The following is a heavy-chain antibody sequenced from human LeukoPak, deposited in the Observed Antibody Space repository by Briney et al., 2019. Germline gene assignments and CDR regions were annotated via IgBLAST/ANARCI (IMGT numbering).Heavy chain of an antibody. CDR2: ISYDGSNK. V-gene: IGHV3-30*18. CDR1: GFTFSSYG. Sequence: GGSLRLSCAASGFTFSSYGMHWVRQAPGKGLEWVAVISYDGSNKYYADSVKGRFTISRDNSKNTLYLQMNSLRAEGTAVYYCAKDSTGYSYGPEDYWGQGTLVTVSS. J-gene: IGHJ4*02. D-gene: IGHD5-18*01. CDR3: AKDSTGYSYGPEDY.